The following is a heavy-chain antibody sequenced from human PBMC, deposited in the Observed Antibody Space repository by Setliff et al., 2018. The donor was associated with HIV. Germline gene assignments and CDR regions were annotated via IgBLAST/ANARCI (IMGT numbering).Heavy chain of an antibody. CDR1: GFTFRSYS. CDR3: VRGPQFTQH. J-gene: IGHJ4*02. D-gene: IGHD3-16*01. CDR2: ISYDGTTA. V-gene: IGHV3-30*04. Sequence: LGESLKISCAASGFTFRSYSLHWVRQAPGEGLEWVAVISYDGTTAYYADSVKGRFTASRDNAKNTLYLQMNRLRADDTAVYYCVRGPQFTQHWGQGTLVTVSS.